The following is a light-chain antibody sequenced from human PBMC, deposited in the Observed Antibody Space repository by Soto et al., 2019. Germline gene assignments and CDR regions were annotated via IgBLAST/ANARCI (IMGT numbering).Light chain of an antibody. V-gene: IGKV1-5*03. CDR1: QSINTW. CDR3: QRYDGYPWT. CDR2: KAS. J-gene: IGKJ1*01. Sequence: DIQMTQSPSTLSASVGDRVTITCRASQSINTWLAWYQRKPGKAPKLLIYKASNLESGVPSRFSGSGSGTEFTLTISSLQPDDFATYFCQRYDGYPWTFGQGTKVEIK.